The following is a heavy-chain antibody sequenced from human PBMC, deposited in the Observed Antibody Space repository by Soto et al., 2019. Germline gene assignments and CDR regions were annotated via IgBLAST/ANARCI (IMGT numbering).Heavy chain of an antibody. CDR1: GGTFSSYA. J-gene: IGHJ6*02. CDR2: IIPIFGTA. CDR3: ARDSSYRSTDKYKDPTTITAQTQQYHGMDV. V-gene: IGHV1-69*13. Sequence: ASVKVSCKASGGTFSSYAISWVRQAPGQGLEWMGGIIPIFGTANYAQKFQGRVTITADESTSTAYMELSSLRSEDTAVYYCARDSSYRSTDKYKDPTTITAQTQQYHGMDVWCQGITVTVSS. D-gene: IGHD5-12*01.